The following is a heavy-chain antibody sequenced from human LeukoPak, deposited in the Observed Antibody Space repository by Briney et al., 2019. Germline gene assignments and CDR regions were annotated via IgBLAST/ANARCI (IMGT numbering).Heavy chain of an antibody. CDR3: AKDLGGDRTRPHFDY. CDR2: IRYDGSNK. Sequence: GGSLRLSCAASGFVFSSYGMHWVRQAPGKGLEWVAFIRYDGSNKYCVDSVRGRFTISRDNSKNTLYLQMNSLRAEDTAVYYCAKDLGGDRTRPHFDYWGQGTLVTVSS. CDR1: GFVFSSYG. J-gene: IGHJ4*02. D-gene: IGHD1-1*01. V-gene: IGHV3-30*02.